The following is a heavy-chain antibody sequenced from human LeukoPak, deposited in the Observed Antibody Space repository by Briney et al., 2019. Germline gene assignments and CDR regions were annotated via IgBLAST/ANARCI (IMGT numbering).Heavy chain of an antibody. J-gene: IGHJ4*02. CDR2: INPSGGST. V-gene: IGHV1-46*01. Sequence: GASVKVSCKASGYTFTSYYMHWVRQAPGEGLEWMGIINPSGGSTSYAQKFQGRVTMTTDTSTSTAYMELRSLRSDDTAVYYCASAAAGTTNFDYWGQGTLVTVSS. CDR1: GYTFTSYY. D-gene: IGHD6-13*01. CDR3: ASAAAGTTNFDY.